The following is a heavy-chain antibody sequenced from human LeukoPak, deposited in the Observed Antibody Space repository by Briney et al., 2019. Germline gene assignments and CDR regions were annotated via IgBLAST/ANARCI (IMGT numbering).Heavy chain of an antibody. CDR3: ARGTPDAFDI. CDR1: GGSVSSGSYY. CDR2: IYYSGST. J-gene: IGHJ3*02. V-gene: IGHV4-61*01. Sequence: PSETLSLTCTVSGGSVSSGSYYWSWIRQPPGKGLEWIGYIYYSGSTNYNPSLKSRVIISVDTSKNQFSLKLSSVTAADTAVYYCARGTPDAFDIWGQGTMVTVSS.